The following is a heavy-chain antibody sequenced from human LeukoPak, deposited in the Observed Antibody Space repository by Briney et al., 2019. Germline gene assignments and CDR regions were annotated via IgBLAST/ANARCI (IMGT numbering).Heavy chain of an antibody. V-gene: IGHV4-4*07. J-gene: IGHJ4*02. CDR3: ARDADPGIAARLLFDY. CDR2: MYTIEST. CDR1: GASISSFY. D-gene: IGHD6-6*01. Sequence: SETLSLTCTVSGASISSFYWSWLRQPAGKGLEWIGRMYTIESTNYNPFLKSRITMSLDMSKNQFSLRLISVTAADTAVYYCARDADPGIAARLLFDYWGQGTLVTVYS.